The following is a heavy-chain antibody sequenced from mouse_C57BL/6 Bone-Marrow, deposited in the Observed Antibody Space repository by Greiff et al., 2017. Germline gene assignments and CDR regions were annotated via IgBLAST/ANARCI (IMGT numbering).Heavy chain of an antibody. Sequence: VQLQQSGAELVRPGASVKLSCKASGYTFTDYYINWVKQRPGQGLEWIARIYPGSGNTYYNEKFKGKATLTAEKSSSTAYMQLSSLTSEDSAVYFCASCYYYAMDYWGQGTSVTVSS. CDR3: ASCYYYAMDY. V-gene: IGHV1-76*01. CDR1: GYTFTDYY. CDR2: IYPGSGNT. J-gene: IGHJ4*01.